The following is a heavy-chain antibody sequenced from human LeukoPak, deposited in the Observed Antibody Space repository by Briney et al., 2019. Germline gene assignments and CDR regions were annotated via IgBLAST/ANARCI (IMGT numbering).Heavy chain of an antibody. J-gene: IGHJ4*02. V-gene: IGHV4-39*01. CDR3: ARHWLVGPPSTWVPPQEEDNWNYVYYFDY. CDR1: GGSISSSSYY. D-gene: IGHD1-7*01. Sequence: SETLSLTCTVSGGSISSSSYYWGWIRQPPGKGLEWIGSIYYSGSTYYNPSLKSRVTISVDTSKNQFSLKLSSVTAADTAVYYCARHWLVGPPSTWVPPQEEDNWNYVYYFDYWGQGTLVTVSS. CDR2: IYYSGST.